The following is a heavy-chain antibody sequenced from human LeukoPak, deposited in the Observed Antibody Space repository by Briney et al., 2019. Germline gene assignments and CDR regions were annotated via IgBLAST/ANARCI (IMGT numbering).Heavy chain of an antibody. Sequence: SVKASCKASGGTLSRYAISWVRQAPGQGPEWMGGIIPIFGTTNYAQKFQGRVTITADESTSTAYMELSSLRSEDTAVYYCARIVGIASRGYFDYWGQGTLVTVSS. D-gene: IGHD3-10*01. CDR1: GGTLSRYA. J-gene: IGHJ4*02. CDR3: ARIVGIASRGYFDY. V-gene: IGHV1-69*01. CDR2: IIPIFGTT.